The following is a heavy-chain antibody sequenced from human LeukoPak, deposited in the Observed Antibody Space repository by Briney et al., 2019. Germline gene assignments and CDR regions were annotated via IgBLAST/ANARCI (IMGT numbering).Heavy chain of an antibody. CDR1: GFTFSSYA. Sequence: PGGSLRLSCAASGFTFSSYAMSWVRQAPGKGLEWVSRINSDGSSTKYADSVKGRFTISRDNAKNTLYVQMNNLRAEDTAVYYCARVDPKAPGDFSWGRGTLVTVSS. CDR2: INSDGSST. V-gene: IGHV3-74*03. CDR3: ARVDPKAPGDFS. D-gene: IGHD3-3*01. J-gene: IGHJ4*02.